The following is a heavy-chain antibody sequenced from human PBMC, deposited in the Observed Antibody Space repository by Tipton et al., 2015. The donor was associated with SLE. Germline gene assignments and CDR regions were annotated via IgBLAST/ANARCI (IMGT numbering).Heavy chain of an antibody. CDR2: INHSGTD. J-gene: IGHJ4*02. D-gene: IGHD1-26*01. CDR3: ARGNLVGATYYFDY. V-gene: IGHV4-34*01. Sequence: TLSLTCAVYGGSFSRFSWNWIRQPPGKGLEWIGEINHSGTDKYNPSLKSRVTISVDTSKNQFSLKLSSVTAADTAVYYCARGNLVGATYYFDYWGQGTLVTASS. CDR1: GGSFSRFS.